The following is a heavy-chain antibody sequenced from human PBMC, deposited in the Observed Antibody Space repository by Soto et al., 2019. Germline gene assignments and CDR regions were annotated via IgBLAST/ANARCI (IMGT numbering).Heavy chain of an antibody. Sequence: GGSLRLSCAASGFTFSSYAMSWVRQAPGKGLEWVSAISGSGGSTYYADSVKGRFTISRDNSKNTLYLQMNSLRAEDTAVYYCAKDRRLLRFLEWFGTFDPWGQGTLVTVSS. J-gene: IGHJ5*02. CDR3: AKDRRLLRFLEWFGTFDP. CDR2: ISGSGGST. CDR1: GFTFSSYA. D-gene: IGHD3-3*01. V-gene: IGHV3-23*01.